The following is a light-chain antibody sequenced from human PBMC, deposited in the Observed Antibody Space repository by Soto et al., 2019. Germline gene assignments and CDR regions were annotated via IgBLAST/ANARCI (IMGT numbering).Light chain of an antibody. V-gene: IGKV3-15*01. J-gene: IGKJ4*01. Sequence: ILMTHSPSTLSVSPGERSTLSCRASQSVTGRLAWYQQKRGQAPRLLIYAASNRATGIPARFSGSGSGTELTITIRSLLSEDFEVYYCQQYDQWQLNFGGGKKVDIK. CDR2: AAS. CDR1: QSVTGR. CDR3: QQYDQWQLN.